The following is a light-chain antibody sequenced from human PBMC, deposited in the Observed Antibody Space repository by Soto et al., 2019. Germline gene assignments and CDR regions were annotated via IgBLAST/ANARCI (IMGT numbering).Light chain of an antibody. Sequence: DIQMTQSPSSVAASVGDRVTITCRASQGVGNWLAWYQQRPGKAPRLLIYGASTLQSGVPSRFSGSGSGTDFTLTISSLQAEDFATYYCQQSNRIPPWTFGQGTKVEIK. CDR2: GAS. CDR3: QQSNRIPPWT. J-gene: IGKJ1*01. CDR1: QGVGNW. V-gene: IGKV1-12*01.